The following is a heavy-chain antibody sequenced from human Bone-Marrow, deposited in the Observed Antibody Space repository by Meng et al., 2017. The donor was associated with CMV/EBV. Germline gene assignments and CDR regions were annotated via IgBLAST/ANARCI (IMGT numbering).Heavy chain of an antibody. J-gene: IGHJ4*02. CDR1: GFSFSTSG. CDR3: AREPASRNFDY. V-gene: IGHV3-30*02. CDR2: IQKGGSLK. Sequence: GGSLRLSCAASGFSFSTSGMHWVRQSPGKGLEWVSFIQKGGSLKVCTDSVKGRFTISRDNAKNSLYLQMNSLRAEDTAVYYCAREPASRNFDYWGQGTLVTVSS. D-gene: IGHD1-14*01.